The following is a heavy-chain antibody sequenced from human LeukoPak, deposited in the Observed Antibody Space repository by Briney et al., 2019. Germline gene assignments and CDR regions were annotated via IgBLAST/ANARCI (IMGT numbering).Heavy chain of an antibody. V-gene: IGHV4-4*07. D-gene: IGHD3-10*01. CDR3: ARGRYGSGGYFFDY. Sequence: KPSETLSLTCTVSGGSISSFYWSWIRLPAGQQLECIGRRFTSVSTSSNPSPKPRVTMSVYTSKSPCSRKLSSLTVAETPVYYCARGRYGSGGYFFDYWGRGTLVTVSS. CDR2: RFTSVST. CDR1: GGSISSFY. J-gene: IGHJ4*02.